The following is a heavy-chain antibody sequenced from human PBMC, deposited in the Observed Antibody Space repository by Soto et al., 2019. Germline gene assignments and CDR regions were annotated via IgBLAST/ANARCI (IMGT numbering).Heavy chain of an antibody. V-gene: IGHV3-23*01. Sequence: GGSLRLSCVASGFTFSTYAMSWVRQAPGKGLEWVSAISAGGGSTYYADSVKGRFTISRDNSINMLYLQMNSLRSDDTAAYYCAHPRGYGVFDAYDIWGQGAMVTVSS. J-gene: IGHJ3*02. CDR3: AHPRGYGVFDAYDI. CDR2: ISAGGGST. CDR1: GFTFSTYA. D-gene: IGHD4-17*01.